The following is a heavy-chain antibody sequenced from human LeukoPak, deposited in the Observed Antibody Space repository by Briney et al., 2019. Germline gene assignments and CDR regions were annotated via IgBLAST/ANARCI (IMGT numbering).Heavy chain of an antibody. D-gene: IGHD6-19*01. CDR2: IYYSGNT. V-gene: IGHV4-39*01. Sequence: SETLSLTCTVSGGSISSSTYYWDWIRQPPGKGLEWIGSIYYSGNTYYNPSLKSGVTISVDTSKNQFSLTLSSVTATDTAVYYCARRRSSGWYYYMDVWGKGTTVTVSS. J-gene: IGHJ6*03. CDR3: ARRRSSGWYYYMDV. CDR1: GGSISSSTYY.